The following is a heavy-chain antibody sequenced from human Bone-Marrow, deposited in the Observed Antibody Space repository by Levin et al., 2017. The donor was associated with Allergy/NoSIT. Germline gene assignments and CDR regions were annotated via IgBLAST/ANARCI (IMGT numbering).Heavy chain of an antibody. CDR1: GFTFSSYV. D-gene: IGHD3-22*01. CDR3: AKFFPHYDRSGKVDN. CDR2: VSTSGADT. J-gene: IGHJ4*02. Sequence: PGGSLRLSCAASGFTFSSYVMSWVRQAPGKGLEWVSDVSTSGADTYYADSVRGRFTISRDNSKNTLYLHLNSLRVEDTAVYYCAKFFPHYDRSGKVDNWGQGTLVTVSS. V-gene: IGHV3-23*01.